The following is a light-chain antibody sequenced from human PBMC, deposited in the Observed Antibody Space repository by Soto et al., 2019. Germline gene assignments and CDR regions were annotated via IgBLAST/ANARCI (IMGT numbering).Light chain of an antibody. CDR2: GAS. CDR1: QSISRY. CDR3: QQYGSSGT. J-gene: IGKJ1*01. Sequence: IVLTQSPGTLSLSPGERTTLSCRASQSISRYLAWYQHKPGQAPRLLIYGASNRATGIPDRFSGSGSGTDFTLTISRLEPEDFAVYYCQQYGSSGTFGQGTKVDIK. V-gene: IGKV3-20*01.